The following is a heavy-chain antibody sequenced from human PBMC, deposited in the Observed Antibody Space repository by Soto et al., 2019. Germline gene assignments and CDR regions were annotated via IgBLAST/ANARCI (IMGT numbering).Heavy chain of an antibody. CDR2: ISGSGGST. CDR3: AKDPLFVTGTTSSGYFDY. D-gene: IGHD1-7*01. CDR1: GFTFSSYA. Sequence: EVQLLESGGGLVQPGGSLRLSCAASGFTFSSYAMSWVRQAPGKGLEWVSAISGSGGSTYYADSVKGRFTISRDNSKNTLYLQMNSLGAEDTAVYYCAKDPLFVTGTTSSGYFDYWGQGTLVTVSS. J-gene: IGHJ4*02. V-gene: IGHV3-23*01.